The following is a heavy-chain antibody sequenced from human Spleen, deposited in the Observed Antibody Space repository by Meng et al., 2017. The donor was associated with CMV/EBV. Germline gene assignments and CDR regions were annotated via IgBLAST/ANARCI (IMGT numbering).Heavy chain of an antibody. V-gene: IGHV1-18*01. CDR2: ISTYNGNT. CDR1: GYSFRSYG. CDR3: ARDGLYGSPLDY. Sequence: ASVKVSCKASGYSFRSYGFSWVRQAPGQGLEWVGWISTYNGNTNYAQNLQGRVTMTTDTSTTTAYMEVRSLTSDDTAVYYCARDGLYGSPLDYWGQGTLVTVSS. D-gene: IGHD1-26*01. J-gene: IGHJ4*02.